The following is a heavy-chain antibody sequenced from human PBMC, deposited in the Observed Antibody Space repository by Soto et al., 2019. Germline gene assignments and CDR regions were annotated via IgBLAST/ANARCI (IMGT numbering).Heavy chain of an antibody. CDR3: ARDKYCVSSICTILLDV. CDR1: GFTFSSYG. CDR2: ISKSGTTT. J-gene: IGHJ6*02. V-gene: IGHV3-48*02. D-gene: IGHD2-2*01. Sequence: EVQQVESGGDLVQPGGSLRLSCVASGFTFSSYGMNWVRQGPGKGLEWLSFISKSGTTTYYADSVKGRFTISRDNAKNSLYLPMNSLPDEHMPVYSCARDKYCVSSICTILLDVWGQGTTVTVS.